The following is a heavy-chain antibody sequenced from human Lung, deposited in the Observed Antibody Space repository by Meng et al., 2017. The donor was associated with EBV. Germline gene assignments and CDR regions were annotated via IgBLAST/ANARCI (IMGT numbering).Heavy chain of an antibody. V-gene: IGHV3-11*04. CDR1: GFTLNYYY. Sequence: QVKLVEFGGGLVKPGGSLILSCAASGFTLNYYYMNWIRQAPGKGLEWLSYISGSGNRKYYADSVKGRFTISRDNAKNTLYLQMSSLRAEDTAVYYCARDVTMKPDYWGQGTLVTVSS. J-gene: IGHJ4*02. CDR3: ARDVTMKPDY. CDR2: ISGSGNRK. D-gene: IGHD3-22*01.